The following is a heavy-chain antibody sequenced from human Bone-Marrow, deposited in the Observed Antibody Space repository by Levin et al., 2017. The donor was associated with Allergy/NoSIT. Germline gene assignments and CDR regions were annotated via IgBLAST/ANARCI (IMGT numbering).Heavy chain of an antibody. J-gene: IGHJ5*02. CDR1: GGTFSRLA. CDR3: ARDRRSYGTFNFFDP. V-gene: IGHV1-69*13. CDR2: IIPFFGTT. Sequence: SVKVSCKASGGTFSRLAVSWVRQAPGQRLEWMGSIIPFFGTTNYAQKFQGRITLTADESTSTVYIEMSSLRSEDTAVYYCARDRRSYGTFNFFDPWGQGTLVTVSS. D-gene: IGHD1-26*01.